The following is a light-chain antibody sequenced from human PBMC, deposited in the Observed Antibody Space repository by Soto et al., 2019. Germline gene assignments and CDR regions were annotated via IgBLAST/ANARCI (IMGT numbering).Light chain of an antibody. CDR3: QVWVSNADPYVL. J-gene: IGLJ2*01. CDR2: NDD. V-gene: IGLV3-21*04. CDR1: NIAGKS. Sequence: SYELTQPPSGSAAPGKTASITCGGDNIAGKSVHWYPLKPGQAPVLIIYNDDDRPSGIPERFSGSNSCHTATLTVSWVEAGDEADYYCQVWVSNADPYVLFGGGTKLTVL.